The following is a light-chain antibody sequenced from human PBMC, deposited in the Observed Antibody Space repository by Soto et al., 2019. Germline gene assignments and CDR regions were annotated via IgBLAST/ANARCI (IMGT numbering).Light chain of an antibody. J-gene: IGLJ2*01. CDR3: AAWDDSLSGPV. CDR1: SSNIGTNF. CDR2: STD. Sequence: QSVLTQSPSASGTPGQRVTVSCSGSSSNIGTNFVFWYQQLPGTAPKVLIYSTDKRPSGVPDRFSGSKSGTSASLAISGLRAEAEADYYCAAWDDSLSGPVFGEGTKLTVL. V-gene: IGLV1-47*01.